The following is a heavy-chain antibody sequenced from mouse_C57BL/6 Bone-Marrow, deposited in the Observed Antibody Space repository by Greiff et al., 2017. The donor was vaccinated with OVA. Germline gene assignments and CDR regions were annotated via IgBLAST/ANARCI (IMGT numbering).Heavy chain of an antibody. Sequence: EVQVVEYGGGLVQPKGSLKLSCAASGFTFNTYAMHWVRQAPGQGLEWVARIRSKSSNYATYYADTVKDRFTISRDDSQSMLYLQMNNQETEDTAMYYCVRGKAMDYWGQGTSVTVSS. V-gene: IGHV10-3*01. CDR2: IRSKSSNYAT. J-gene: IGHJ4*01. CDR3: VRGKAMDY. CDR1: GFTFNTYA.